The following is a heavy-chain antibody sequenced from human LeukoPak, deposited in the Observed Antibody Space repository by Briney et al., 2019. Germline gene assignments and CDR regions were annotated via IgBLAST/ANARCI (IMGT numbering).Heavy chain of an antibody. Sequence: SVKVSCKASGDIFNSYSVSWVRQAPGQGLEWMGGIIPMFGSANYAQKFQGRVTITTDQSTTIVYMELSSLSSEDTAVYYCARVGRSRGSLPNSYYYMDVWGKETTVTVSS. CDR3: ARVGRSRGSLPNSYYYMDV. CDR2: IIPMFGSA. V-gene: IGHV1-69*05. CDR1: GDIFNSYS. J-gene: IGHJ6*03. D-gene: IGHD1-26*01.